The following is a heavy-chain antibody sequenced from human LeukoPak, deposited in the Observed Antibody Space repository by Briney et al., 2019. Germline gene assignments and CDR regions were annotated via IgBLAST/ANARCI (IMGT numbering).Heavy chain of an antibody. CDR3: ARELAGLAAAGAFDY. V-gene: IGHV3-20*04. D-gene: IGHD6-13*01. J-gene: IGHJ4*02. CDR2: INWNGGST. Sequence: GGSLRLSCAASGFTFDDYGMSWVRQAPGKGLEGVSGINWNGGSTGYADSVKGRFTISSDNAKNSLYLQMNSLRAEDTALYYCARELAGLAAAGAFDYWGQGTLVTVSS. CDR1: GFTFDDYG.